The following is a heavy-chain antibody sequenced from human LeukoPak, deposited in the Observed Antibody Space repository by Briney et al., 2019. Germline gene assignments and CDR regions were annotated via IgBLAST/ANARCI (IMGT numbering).Heavy chain of an antibody. CDR1: GGSIGSRSFY. J-gene: IGHJ5*02. D-gene: IGHD5-12*01. CDR2: IDHSGNT. V-gene: IGHV4-39*01. CDR3: ARRTSGGYSGYIDR. Sequence: SETLSLTCNVSGGSIGSRSFYWGWIRQPPGKGLEFIGSIDHSGNTNYNSSLKSRVTISADTSRNQFSLKLRSVTAAHTAVYYCARRTSGGYSGYIDRWGQGTLVSVSS.